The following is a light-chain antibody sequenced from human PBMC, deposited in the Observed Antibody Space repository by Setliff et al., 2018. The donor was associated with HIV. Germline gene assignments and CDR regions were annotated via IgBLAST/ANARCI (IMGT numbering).Light chain of an antibody. V-gene: IGLV2-23*02. Sequence: QSALTQPASVSGSLGQSITISCTGSSSDIGDYESVSWYQQHPGEVPKLMVYDVTKRPSGVSDRFSASKSGNTASLTISGLQADDEAHYYCCSYAGADTWRFGGGTKVTVL. CDR3: CSYAGADTWR. J-gene: IGLJ3*02. CDR2: DVT. CDR1: SSDIGDYES.